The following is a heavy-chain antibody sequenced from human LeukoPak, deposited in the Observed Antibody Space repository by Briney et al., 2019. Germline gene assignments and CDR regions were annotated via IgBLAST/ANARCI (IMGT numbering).Heavy chain of an antibody. CDR1: GFTFSSYW. CDR3: SCSNTNY. V-gene: IGHV3-7*01. J-gene: IGHJ4*02. D-gene: IGHD2-2*01. Sequence: PGGSLRLSCAASGFTFSSYWMTWVRQAPGKGLEWVANINQDGIEKYYVDSVKGRLTLSRDNAKNSLYLQMNSLRAEDTAVYYCSCSNTNYWGQGTLVIVSS. CDR2: INQDGIEK.